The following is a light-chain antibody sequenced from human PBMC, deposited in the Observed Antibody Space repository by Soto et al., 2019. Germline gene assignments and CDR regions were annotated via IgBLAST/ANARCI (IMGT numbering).Light chain of an antibody. J-gene: IGKJ2*01. CDR2: DAS. CDR3: QPFNTYPYT. V-gene: IGKV1-13*02. CDR1: QGISSA. Sequence: AIQLTQSPSSLSASVGDRVTITCRASQGISSALAWYQQKPGKAPKLLIYDASNLESGVPSRFSGSESGTDFTLTISSLQPEDFATYHCQPFNTYPYTFGQGTKVHIK.